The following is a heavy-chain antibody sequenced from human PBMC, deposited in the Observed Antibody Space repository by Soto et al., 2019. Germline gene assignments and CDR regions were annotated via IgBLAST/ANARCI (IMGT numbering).Heavy chain of an antibody. V-gene: IGHV3-7*01. CDR2: INQDGSEK. Sequence: EEQLVESGGALVLPGESLRLSCAASGFTFTSYWMSWVRQAPGKGLEWVAIINQDGSEKNSVASVKGRFTISRDNAKTSVYLEMTSLRVEDTAVYYCARDQMGGSYGMDVWGQGTTVTVS. J-gene: IGHJ6*02. D-gene: IGHD1-26*01. CDR3: ARDQMGGSYGMDV. CDR1: GFTFTSYW.